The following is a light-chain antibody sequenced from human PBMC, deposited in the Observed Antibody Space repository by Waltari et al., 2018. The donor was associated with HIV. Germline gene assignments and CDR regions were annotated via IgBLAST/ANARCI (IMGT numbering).Light chain of an antibody. V-gene: IGLV2-14*01. CDR2: EVS. CDR1: SSDVGGYNY. J-gene: IGLJ2*01. Sequence: QSALTQPASVSGSPGQSITISCTGTSSDVGGYNYVSWYQQHPGKAPKLMIYEVSKRPAGVSNRFSGSKTGTTASLTISGLQAEDEADYYCSSYTSSSTLVFGGGTKLTVL. CDR3: SSYTSSSTLV.